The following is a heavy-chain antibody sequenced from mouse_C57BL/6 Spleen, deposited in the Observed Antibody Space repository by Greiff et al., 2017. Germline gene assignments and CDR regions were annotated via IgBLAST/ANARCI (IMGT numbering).Heavy chain of an antibody. CDR3: AKLAETTVVAYYYAMDY. D-gene: IGHD1-1*01. CDR2: IWGDGST. J-gene: IGHJ4*01. V-gene: IGHV2-3*01. Sequence: QVQLKESGPGLVAPSQSLSITCTVSGFSLTSYGVSWVRQPPGKGLEWVGVIWGDGSTNYHSALISRLNISKYNSKSQVFIKLNSLQNDDTVTCYSAKLAETTVVAYYYAMDYWGQGTSVTVSS. CDR1: GFSLTSYG.